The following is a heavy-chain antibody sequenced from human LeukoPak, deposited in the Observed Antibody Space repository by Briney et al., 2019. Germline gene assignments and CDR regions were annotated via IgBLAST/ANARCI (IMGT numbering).Heavy chain of an antibody. J-gene: IGHJ4*02. CDR1: GFTFSNYW. CDR3: ASDWGDGDRFDF. Sequence: PGGSLRLSCAASGFTFSNYWMSWVRQAPGKGLEWVANIKYDGSDKHYVDSVKGRFTISRDNTKNSLYLQMNSLRAKDTAVYYCASDWGDGDRFDFWGQGTLVTVSS. CDR2: IKYDGSDK. D-gene: IGHD4-17*01. V-gene: IGHV3-7*01.